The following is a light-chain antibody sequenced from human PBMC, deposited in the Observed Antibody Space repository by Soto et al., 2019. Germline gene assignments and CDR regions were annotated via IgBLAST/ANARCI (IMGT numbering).Light chain of an antibody. Sequence: EIVLTQSPGTLSLSPGERATLSCRASQSVSSSYLAWYQQKPGQAPRLLIYGASSRATGIPDRFSGSGSGTQFTLTISRLEPEAFAVYYCQQYGSSVLTFGGGTKVEIK. J-gene: IGKJ4*01. CDR3: QQYGSSVLT. V-gene: IGKV3-20*01. CDR1: QSVSSSY. CDR2: GAS.